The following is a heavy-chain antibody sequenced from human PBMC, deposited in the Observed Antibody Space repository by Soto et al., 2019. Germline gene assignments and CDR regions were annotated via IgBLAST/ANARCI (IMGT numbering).Heavy chain of an antibody. CDR1: GFTFISYA. V-gene: IGHV3-23*01. CDR2: ISGSGDST. Sequence: PGGSLRLSCAVSGFTFISYAMSWVRQDPGKGLEWVSAISGSGDSTYYAASVKGRFTISRDNSKNTLYLQMNSLRAEDAAVYYCARGLYAYNEVGIGYWGQGTLVTVS. D-gene: IGHD2-2*01. J-gene: IGHJ4*02. CDR3: ARGLYAYNEVGIGY.